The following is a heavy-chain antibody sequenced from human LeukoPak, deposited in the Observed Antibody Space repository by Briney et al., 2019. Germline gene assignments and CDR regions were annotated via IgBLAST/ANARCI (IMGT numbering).Heavy chain of an antibody. CDR1: GGTFSSYA. D-gene: IGHD3-3*01. Sequence: SVKVSCKASGGTFSSYAISWVRQAPGQGLEWMGGIIPIFGTANYAQKFQGRVTITADESTSTAYMELSSLRSEDTAVYYCASSLGRGGITIFGVALMAWGQGTLVTVSS. J-gene: IGHJ1*01. CDR3: ASSLGRGGITIFGVALMA. V-gene: IGHV1-69*13. CDR2: IIPIFGTA.